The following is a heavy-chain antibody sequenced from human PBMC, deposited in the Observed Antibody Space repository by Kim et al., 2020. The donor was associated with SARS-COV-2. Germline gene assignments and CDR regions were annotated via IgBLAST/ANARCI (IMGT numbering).Heavy chain of an antibody. V-gene: IGHV4-59*08. CDR3: ARHRSGSYSGWFDP. D-gene: IGHD1-26*01. Sequence: SETLSLTCTVSGGSISSYYWSWIRQPPGKGLEWIGYIYYSGSTNYNPSLKSRVTISVDTSKNQFSLKLSSVTAADTAVYYCARHRSGSYSGWFDPWGQGTLVTVSS. CDR1: GGSISSYY. J-gene: IGHJ5*02. CDR2: IYYSGST.